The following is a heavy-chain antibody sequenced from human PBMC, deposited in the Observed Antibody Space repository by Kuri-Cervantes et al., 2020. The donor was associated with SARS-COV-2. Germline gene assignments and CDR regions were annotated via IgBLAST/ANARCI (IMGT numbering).Heavy chain of an antibody. Sequence: GGSLRLSCAASGFNFSTFWKRWVRQAPGKGLEWVGFIRSKAYGGTTEYAASVKGRFTISRDDSKSIPYLQMNSLKTEDTAVYYCTLAAGTRSWFDPWGQGTLVTVSS. CDR3: TLAAGTRSWFDP. CDR1: GFNFSTFW. D-gene: IGHD6-13*01. CDR2: IRSKAYGGTT. J-gene: IGHJ5*02. V-gene: IGHV3-49*04.